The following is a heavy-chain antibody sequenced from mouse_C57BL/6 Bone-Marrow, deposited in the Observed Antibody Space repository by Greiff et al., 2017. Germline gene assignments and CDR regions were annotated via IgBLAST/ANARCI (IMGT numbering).Heavy chain of an antibody. Sequence: LVESGAELVRPGTSVKMSCKASGYTFTNYWIGWAKQRPGHGLEWIGDIYPGGGYTNYNEKFKGKATLTADKSSSTAYMQFSSLTSEDSAIYYCARLGGYDCHFDYWGQGTTLTVSS. CDR1: GYTFTNYW. V-gene: IGHV1-63*01. CDR3: ARLGGYDCHFDY. CDR2: IYPGGGYT. J-gene: IGHJ2*01. D-gene: IGHD2-2*01.